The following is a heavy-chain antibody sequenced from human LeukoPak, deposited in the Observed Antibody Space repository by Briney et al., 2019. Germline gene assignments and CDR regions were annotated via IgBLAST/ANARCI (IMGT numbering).Heavy chain of an antibody. CDR2: ISSSSSTI. J-gene: IGHJ6*02. D-gene: IGHD1-26*01. Sequence: GGSLRLSCAASGFTFRSYSMNWVRQAPGKGLEWVSYISSSSSTIYYADSVKGRFTISRDNAKNSLYLQMNSLRDEDTAVYYCARGPRWELLSYYYYGMDVWGQGTTVTVSS. CDR1: GFTFRSYS. CDR3: ARGPRWELLSYYYYGMDV. V-gene: IGHV3-48*02.